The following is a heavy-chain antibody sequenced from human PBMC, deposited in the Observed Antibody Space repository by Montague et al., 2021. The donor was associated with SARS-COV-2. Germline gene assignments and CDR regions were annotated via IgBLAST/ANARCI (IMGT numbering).Heavy chain of an antibody. Sequence: PALVKPTQTLTLTCTFSGFSLSTSGMCVSWIRQPPGKALEWLARIDWDDAKYYSPSLQTRLTISKDTSNNEVVLKLTNLDPVDTATYYCARMGNCIAVGGFFDYWGQGTLVTVSS. CDR1: GFSLSTSGMC. V-gene: IGHV2-70*11. D-gene: IGHD6-19*01. J-gene: IGHJ4*02. CDR3: ARMGNCIAVGGFFDY. CDR2: IDWDDAK.